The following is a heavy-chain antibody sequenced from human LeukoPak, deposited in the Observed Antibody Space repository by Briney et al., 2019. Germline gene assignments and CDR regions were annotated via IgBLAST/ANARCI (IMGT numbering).Heavy chain of an antibody. CDR3: ARVSIAVAGVVGYYFDY. V-gene: IGHV4-34*01. CDR1: GGSFSGYY. D-gene: IGHD6-19*01. CDR2: INHSGST. Sequence: PSETLSLTCAVYGGSFSGYYWSWIRQPPGKGLEWIGEINHSGSTNYNPSLKSRVTISVDTSKNQFSLKLSSVTAADTAVYYCARVSIAVAGVVGYYFDYWGQGTLVTVSS. J-gene: IGHJ4*02.